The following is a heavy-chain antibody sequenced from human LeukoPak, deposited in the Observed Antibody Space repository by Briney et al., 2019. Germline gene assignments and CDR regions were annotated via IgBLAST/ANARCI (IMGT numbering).Heavy chain of an antibody. CDR1: GYSISSGYS. CDR3: ARVAYSGGWAYFDY. Sequence: SETLSLTCAVSGYSISSGYSWGWIRQPPGKGLEWIGSIYRSGSTYYNPSLKSRVTISVDTSKNQFSLKLSSVTAADTAVYYCARVAYSGGWAYFDYWGQGTLVTVSS. D-gene: IGHD6-19*01. J-gene: IGHJ4*02. V-gene: IGHV4-38-2*01. CDR2: IYRSGST.